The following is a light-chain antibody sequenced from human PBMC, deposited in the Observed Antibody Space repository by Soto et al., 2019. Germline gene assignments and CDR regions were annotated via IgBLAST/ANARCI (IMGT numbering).Light chain of an antibody. CDR2: VGTGGIVG. Sequence: QSVLTQPPSSSASLGASVTLTCTLASGYSNYKVDWYQQRPGKGPLFVMRVGTGGIVGSKGDSIPDRFSVLGSGLNRYLTIRNIQEEDESDYYCRTAHGSGSNFAEVFGGGTKLTVL. J-gene: IGLJ2*01. CDR1: SGYSNYK. V-gene: IGLV9-49*01. CDR3: RTAHGSGSNFAEV.